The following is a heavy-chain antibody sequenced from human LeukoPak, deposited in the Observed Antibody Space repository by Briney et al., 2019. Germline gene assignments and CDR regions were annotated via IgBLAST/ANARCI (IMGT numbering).Heavy chain of an antibody. CDR3: AKRDPGYYYHMDV. V-gene: IGHV3-23*01. CDR2: ISGSGSGDSI. J-gene: IGHJ6*02. Sequence: GGSLRLSCAASGFTFSSYAMSWVRQAPGKGLEWVSTISGSGSGDSIYYADFVKGRFTISRDNSKNTLYLQMNSLRAGDTAVYYCAKRDPGYYYHMDVWGQGTTVTVSS. CDR1: GFTFSSYA.